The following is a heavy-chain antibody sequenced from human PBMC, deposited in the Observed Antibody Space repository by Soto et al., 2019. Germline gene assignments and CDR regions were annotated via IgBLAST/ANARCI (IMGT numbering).Heavy chain of an antibody. D-gene: IGHD5-18*01. CDR2: SNPSGGST. CDR1: GYTFTSYY. Sequence: QVQLVQSGAEVKKPGASVKVSCKASGYTFTSYYMHWVRQAPGQGLEWMGISNPSGGSTSYAQKFQGRVTMTRDTSPSTVYRELSSRRAEDTAVEDCARDYSEGYFGYWGQGTLVTVAS. J-gene: IGHJ4*02. V-gene: IGHV1-46*01. CDR3: ARDYSEGYFGY.